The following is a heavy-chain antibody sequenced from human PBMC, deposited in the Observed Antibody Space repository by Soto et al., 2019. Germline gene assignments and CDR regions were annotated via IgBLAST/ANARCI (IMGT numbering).Heavy chain of an antibody. CDR1: GGSISSGGYY. Sequence: QVQLQESGPGLVKPSQTLSLTCTVSGGSISSGGYYWSWIRQHPGKGLEWIGSIYYSGSTYYNPSLRSRVTISVHTSKHPFSLPLTSVTASDPAVYSCARGLLHCGQGTLVTVSS. J-gene: IGHJ4*02. D-gene: IGHD2-21*01. CDR3: ARGLLH. CDR2: IYYSGST. V-gene: IGHV4-31*03.